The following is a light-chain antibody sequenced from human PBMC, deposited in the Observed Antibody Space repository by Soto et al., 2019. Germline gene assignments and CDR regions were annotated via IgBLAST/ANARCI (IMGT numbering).Light chain of an antibody. CDR3: SSHTTSNTRV. J-gene: IGLJ1*01. V-gene: IGLV2-14*03. Sequence: VLTQPSSGGGVSGNSIALSCTGTNSYVGAYDFVSWYQQHPDKAPKLLIYEVSNRPSGVSDRFSGSKSVNTATLTISGLQAEDEADYYCSSHTTSNTRVFGTGTKVTVL. CDR1: NSYVGAYDF. CDR2: EVS.